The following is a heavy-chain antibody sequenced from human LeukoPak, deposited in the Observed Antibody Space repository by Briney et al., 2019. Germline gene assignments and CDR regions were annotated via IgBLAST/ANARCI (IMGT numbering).Heavy chain of an antibody. CDR3: AREYCSSTSCYPNDWYFDL. Sequence: SQTLSLTCTVSGGSISSGSYYWSWIRQPAGKGLEWIERIYTSGSTNYNPSLKSRVTISVDTSKNQFSLKLSSVTAADTAVYYCAREYCSSTSCYPNDWYFDLWGRGTLVTVSS. V-gene: IGHV4-61*02. J-gene: IGHJ2*01. D-gene: IGHD2-2*01. CDR2: IYTSGST. CDR1: GGSISSGSYY.